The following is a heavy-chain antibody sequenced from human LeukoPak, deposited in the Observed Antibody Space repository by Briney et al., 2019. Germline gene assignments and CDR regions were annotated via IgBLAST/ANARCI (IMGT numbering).Heavy chain of an antibody. J-gene: IGHJ4*02. CDR2: TYYRSKWSN. CDR3: VRVTGGVFDY. V-gene: IGHV6-1*01. D-gene: IGHD2-8*02. Sequence: PTVSLTFAISGDSVASKTVTWNWIRQSPSRGLEWLGRTYYRSKWSNDYAVSVKSRIIINPDTSKNQFSLQLDSVTPEDTAVYYCVRVTGGVFDYWGPGTLVTVSS. CDR1: GDSVASKTVT.